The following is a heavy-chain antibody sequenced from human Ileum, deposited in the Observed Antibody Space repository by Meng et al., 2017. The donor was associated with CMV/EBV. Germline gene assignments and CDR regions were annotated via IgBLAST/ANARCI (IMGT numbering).Heavy chain of an antibody. Sequence: LRLSCTVSGGSISNSPYYWGWIRQPPGKGLEWSGSLYYSGITYYNPSLKSRVSISVDTSKNQFSLKLSSVTAADTAIYYCARHDRRSSWHFFDYWGQGTRVTVSS. J-gene: IGHJ4*02. D-gene: IGHD6-13*01. CDR3: ARHDRRSSWHFFDY. V-gene: IGHV4-39*01. CDR1: GGSISNSPYY. CDR2: LYYSGIT.